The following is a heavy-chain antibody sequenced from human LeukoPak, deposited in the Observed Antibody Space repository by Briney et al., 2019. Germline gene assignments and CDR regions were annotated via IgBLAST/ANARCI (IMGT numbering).Heavy chain of an antibody. CDR3: ARENPSGYNRPIDY. Sequence: SETLSLICTVSGASISSYYWSWIRHPPGKGLEWIGDIYYSGSIKYNPSLKSRVTMSVDTSKNQFSLKLSSVTAADTAIYYCARENPSGYNRPIDYWGQGTLVTVSS. J-gene: IGHJ4*02. D-gene: IGHD3-3*01. V-gene: IGHV4-59*01. CDR2: IYYSGSI. CDR1: GASISSYY.